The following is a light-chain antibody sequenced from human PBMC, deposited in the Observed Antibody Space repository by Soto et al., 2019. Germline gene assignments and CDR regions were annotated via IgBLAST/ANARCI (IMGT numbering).Light chain of an antibody. V-gene: IGKV3-20*01. Sequence: EIVLTQSPGTLSLSPGERATLSCRASQSVSSNYLAWYQQKPGQAPRLLLYGASGRATGIPDRFSGSGSGTDFTLTISRLEPEDFAVYYWQQYGTSPQTFGQGTKVEVK. J-gene: IGKJ1*01. CDR3: QQYGTSPQT. CDR2: GAS. CDR1: QSVSSNY.